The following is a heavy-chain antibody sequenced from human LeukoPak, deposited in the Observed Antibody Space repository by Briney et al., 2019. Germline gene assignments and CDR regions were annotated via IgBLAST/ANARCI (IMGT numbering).Heavy chain of an antibody. D-gene: IGHD3-22*01. J-gene: IGHJ4*02. V-gene: IGHV7-4-1*02. CDR2: INTNTGNP. Sequence: ASVKVSCKASGYTFTSYAMNWVRQAPGQGPEWMGWINTNTGNPTYAQGFTGRFVFSLDTSVSTAYLQISSLKAEDTAVYYCARVLPYYYDSSGYYLMSFDYWGQGTLVTVSS. CDR1: GYTFTSYA. CDR3: ARVLPYYYDSSGYYLMSFDY.